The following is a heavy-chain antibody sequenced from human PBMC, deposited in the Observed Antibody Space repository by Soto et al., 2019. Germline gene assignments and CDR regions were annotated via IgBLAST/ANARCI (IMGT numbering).Heavy chain of an antibody. D-gene: IGHD3-9*01. V-gene: IGHV1-8*01. CDR2: MKPINGNT. CDR3: ASGADILTGYFSDNWFDP. CDR1: GYTFTSYD. J-gene: IGHJ5*02. Sequence: ASVKVSCKASGYTFTSYDINWVRQATGQGLEWKGWMKPINGNTNYAQKFQDRVTITRDRSISTAYMELSSLRSEDTAMYYCASGADILTGYFSDNWFDPWGQGTLVTVSS.